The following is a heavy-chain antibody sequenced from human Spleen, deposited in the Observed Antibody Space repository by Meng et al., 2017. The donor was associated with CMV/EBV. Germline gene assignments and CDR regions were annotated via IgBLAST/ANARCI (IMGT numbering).Heavy chain of an antibody. J-gene: IGHJ3*02. V-gene: IGHV1-2*02. Sequence: ASVKVSCKASGYTFTGYYMHWVRQAPGQGLEWMGWINPNSGGTNYAQKFQGRVTMTRDTSIGTAYMELSRLRSDDTAVYYCARSDYYDRNDAFDIWGQGTMVTVSS. D-gene: IGHD3-22*01. CDR1: GYTFTGYY. CDR2: INPNSGGT. CDR3: ARSDYYDRNDAFDI.